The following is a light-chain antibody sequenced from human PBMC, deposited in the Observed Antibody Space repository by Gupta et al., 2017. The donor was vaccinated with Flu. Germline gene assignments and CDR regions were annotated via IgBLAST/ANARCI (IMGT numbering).Light chain of an antibody. V-gene: IGKV1-5*03. CDR2: KAS. Sequence: GARVTFTCRASQNIDSWLAWYQQRPGKAPRLLIDKASNLESGVPSRFSGSGSGTEFTLAISSLQPDDLATYYCQQYDSYPWTFGQGTKV. CDR1: QNIDSW. CDR3: QQYDSYPWT. J-gene: IGKJ1*01.